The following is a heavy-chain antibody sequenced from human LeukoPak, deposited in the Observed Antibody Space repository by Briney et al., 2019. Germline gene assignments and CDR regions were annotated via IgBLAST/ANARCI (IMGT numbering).Heavy chain of an antibody. J-gene: IGHJ3*02. D-gene: IGHD4-17*01. Sequence: SETLSLTCAVSGGSFSSHYWTWIRQSPGTGLEWIGYISHIGRTNYNPSLKSRVTISIDTSKNQFSLKLRSVTAADTAVYYCARDLVTVTKGFDIWGQGTMVSVSS. CDR3: ARDLVTVTKGFDI. CDR2: ISHIGRT. CDR1: GGSFSSHY. V-gene: IGHV4-59*11.